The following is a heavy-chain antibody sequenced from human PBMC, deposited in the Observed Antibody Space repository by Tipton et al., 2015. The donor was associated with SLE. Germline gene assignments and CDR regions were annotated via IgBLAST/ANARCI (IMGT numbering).Heavy chain of an antibody. CDR1: GCSIRSGYY. CDR3: ARISRDLDY. V-gene: IGHV4-38-2*01. CDR2: IFHSGST. D-gene: IGHD2-15*01. Sequence: TLSLTCAVSGCSIRSGYYWGWIRQPPGKGLEWIGNIFHSGSTFYNPSLKSRVTISVDTSKNQFSLKLSSVTAADTAVYYCARISRDLDYWGQGTLVTVSS. J-gene: IGHJ4*02.